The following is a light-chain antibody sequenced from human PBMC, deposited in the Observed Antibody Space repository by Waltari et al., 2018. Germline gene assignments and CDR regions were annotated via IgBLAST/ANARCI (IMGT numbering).Light chain of an antibody. CDR3: CSYAGSYTGV. CDR2: DVS. J-gene: IGLJ2*01. CDR1: SSDVGGFNY. V-gene: IGLV2-11*01. Sequence: QSALTQPRSVSGSPGQSVTISCPGTSSDVGGFNYVSWYQQHPGKAPKLMIYDVSKRPSGVPDRFSGSKSGNTASLTISGLQAEDEADYYCCSYAGSYTGVFGGGTQLTVL.